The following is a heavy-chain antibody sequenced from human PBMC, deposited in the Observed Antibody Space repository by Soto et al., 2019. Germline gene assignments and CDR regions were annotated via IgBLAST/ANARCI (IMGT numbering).Heavy chain of an antibody. CDR3: ARVTSDDRTTISGVDIGTMDV. V-gene: IGHV4-31*03. CDR2: IYHSGST. Sequence: QVQLEESGPGLVKPSQTLSLTCTVTGGSIRTTRYYWSWIRQHPGKGLEWIAYIYHSGSTYYNPSLKSRVAISVDTSSNHFSLSLSSVTAADTAVYFCARVTSDDRTTISGVDIGTMDVWGQGTTVTVSS. D-gene: IGHD3-3*01. J-gene: IGHJ6*02. CDR1: GGSIRTTRYY.